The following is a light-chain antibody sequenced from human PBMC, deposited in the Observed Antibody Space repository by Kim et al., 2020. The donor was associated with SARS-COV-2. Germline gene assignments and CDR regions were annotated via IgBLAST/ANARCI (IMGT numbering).Light chain of an antibody. CDR2: AAS. CDR1: QSISNY. CDR3: QQSSSTPLT. V-gene: IGKV1-39*01. J-gene: IGKJ4*01. Sequence: DIQMTQSPSSLSASVGDRVTITCRASQSISNYLNWYQQKPGKAPKLLIYAASSLQSGLPSRFSGNGSWADFTLTISSLQPEDFATYYCQQSSSTPLTFGGGTKLEI.